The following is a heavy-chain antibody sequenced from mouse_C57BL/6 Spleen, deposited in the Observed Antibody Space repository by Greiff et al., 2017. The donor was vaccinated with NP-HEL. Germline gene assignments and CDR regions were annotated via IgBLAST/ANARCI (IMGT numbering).Heavy chain of an antibody. CDR3: ASPIYYYGSSSTPCAY. CDR1: GYAFSSYW. J-gene: IGHJ3*01. V-gene: IGHV1-80*01. D-gene: IGHD1-1*01. CDR2: IYPGAGDT. Sequence: QVQLQQSGAELVKPGASVKISCKASGYAFSSYWMNWVQQRPGKGLEWIGQIYPGAGDTNYNGKFKGKATLTADKSSSTAYMQLSSLTSEDSAVYFGASPIYYYGSSSTPCAYWGQGTLVTVSA.